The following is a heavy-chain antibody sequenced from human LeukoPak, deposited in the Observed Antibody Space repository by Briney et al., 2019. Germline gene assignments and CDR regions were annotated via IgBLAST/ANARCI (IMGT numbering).Heavy chain of an antibody. Sequence: GRSLRLSCAASGFTFDDYAMHWVRQAPGKRQERVSGISWNSGSIGYADSVKGRFTISRDNAKNSLYLQMNSLRAEDTALYYCAKEMATTPCFDYWGQGTLVTVSS. CDR3: AKEMATTPCFDY. D-gene: IGHD5-24*01. CDR2: ISWNSGSI. CDR1: GFTFDDYA. V-gene: IGHV3-9*01. J-gene: IGHJ4*02.